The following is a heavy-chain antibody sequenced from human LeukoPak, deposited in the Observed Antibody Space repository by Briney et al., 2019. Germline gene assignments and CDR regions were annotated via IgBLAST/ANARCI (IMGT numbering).Heavy chain of an antibody. J-gene: IGHJ4*02. Sequence: SETLSLTCTVSGGSISSYYWSWIRQPPGKGLEWIGYIYYSRSTNYNPSLKSRVTISVDTSKNQFSLKLSSVTAADTAVYYCARHHCSSTSCYKFDYWGQGTLVTVSS. CDR3: ARHHCSSTSCYKFDY. V-gene: IGHV4-59*08. CDR1: GGSISSYY. CDR2: IYYSRST. D-gene: IGHD2-2*02.